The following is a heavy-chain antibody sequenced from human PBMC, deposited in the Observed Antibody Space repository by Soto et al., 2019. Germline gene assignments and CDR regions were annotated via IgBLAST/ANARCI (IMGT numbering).Heavy chain of an antibody. CDR2: IIPIFGTA. V-gene: IGHV1-69*01. Sequence: QVQLVQSGAEVKKPGSSVKVSWKASGGTFSSYAISWVGQAPGQGLEWMGGIIPIFGTANYAQKFQGRVTITADESTSTAYMELSSLRSEDTAVYYCARGEMYSSARGYWFDPWGQGTLVTVSA. J-gene: IGHJ5*02. D-gene: IGHD6-19*01. CDR3: ARGEMYSSARGYWFDP. CDR1: GGTFSSYA.